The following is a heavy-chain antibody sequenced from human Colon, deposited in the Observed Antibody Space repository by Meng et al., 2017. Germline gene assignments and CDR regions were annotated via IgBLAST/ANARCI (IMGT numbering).Heavy chain of an antibody. V-gene: IGHV3-33*01. CDR1: GCTFSSYG. D-gene: IGHD6-13*01. CDR3: ARDWGCKAGRNYYFYYGMDV. Sequence: GESLKVSCAASGCTFSSYGMHWVRQAPGKGLELVAVIWYDGSNKYYADSVKGRFTISRDNSKNTLFLQMNSLRAEDTAVYYCARDWGCKAGRNYYFYYGMDVWGQGTTVTVSS. J-gene: IGHJ6*02. CDR2: IWYDGSNK.